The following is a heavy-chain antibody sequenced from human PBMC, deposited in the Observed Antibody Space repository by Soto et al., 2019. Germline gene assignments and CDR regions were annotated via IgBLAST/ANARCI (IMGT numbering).Heavy chain of an antibody. D-gene: IGHD3-3*01. CDR3: ARVRRITIFGVVIIPVSDAFDI. CDR2: INHSGST. J-gene: IGHJ3*02. V-gene: IGHV4-34*01. CDR1: GGSFSGYY. Sequence: SETLSLTCAVYGGSFSGYYWSWIRQPPGKGLEWIGEINHSGSTNYNPSLKSRVTISVDTSKNQFSLKLSSVTAADTAVYYCARVRRITIFGVVIIPVSDAFDIWGQGTMVTVSS.